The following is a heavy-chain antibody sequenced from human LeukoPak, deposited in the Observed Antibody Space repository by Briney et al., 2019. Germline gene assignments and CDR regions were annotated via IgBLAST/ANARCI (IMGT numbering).Heavy chain of an antibody. V-gene: IGHV3-23*01. D-gene: IGHD3-10*01. J-gene: IGHJ1*01. CDR3: AKGAHYRFQH. Sequence: GGSLRLSCAASEFTFNSYAMHWVRQAPGKGLEWVSGISGSGDSAYYADSVKGRFTISRDNSKNTLYLQMNSLRAEDTAVYYCAKGAHYRFQHWGQGTLVTLSS. CDR2: ISGSGDSA. CDR1: EFTFNSYA.